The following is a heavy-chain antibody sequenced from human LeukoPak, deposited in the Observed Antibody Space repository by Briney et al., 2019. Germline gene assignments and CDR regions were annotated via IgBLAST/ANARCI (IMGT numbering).Heavy chain of an antibody. D-gene: IGHD2-2*01. Sequence: ASVKVSCKASGYTFTSYGISWVRQAPGQGLEWMGWISAYNGNINYAQKLQGRVTMTTDTSTSTAYMELRGLRSDDTAVYYCARVEYQLSQNWFDPWGQGTLVTVSS. V-gene: IGHV1-18*01. J-gene: IGHJ5*02. CDR2: ISAYNGNI. CDR1: GYTFTSYG. CDR3: ARVEYQLSQNWFDP.